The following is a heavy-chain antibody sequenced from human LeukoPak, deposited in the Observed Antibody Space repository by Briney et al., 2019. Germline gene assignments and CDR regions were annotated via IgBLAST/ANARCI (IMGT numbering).Heavy chain of an antibody. CDR2: IYYSGNT. CDR1: GGSISSSNYY. Sequence: KPSEALSLTCAVSGGSISSSNYYWGWIRQPPGQGLEWIGSIYYSGNTYYNPSLKSRVTISVDTSKNQFSLKLSSVTATDTAVYYCARRRAGRDWFDPWGQGTLVTVSP. D-gene: IGHD6-19*01. V-gene: IGHV4-39*01. CDR3: ARRRAGRDWFDP. J-gene: IGHJ5*02.